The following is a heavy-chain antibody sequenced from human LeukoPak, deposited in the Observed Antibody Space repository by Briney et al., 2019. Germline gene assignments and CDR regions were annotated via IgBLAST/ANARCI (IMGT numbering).Heavy chain of an antibody. CDR1: GYTFTGYY. V-gene: IGHV1-2*02. CDR3: ARDSRENRYYFDY. Sequence: ASVKVSCKASGYTFTGYYMHWVRQAPGQGLEWMGWINPNSGGTNYAQKFQGRVTMTRDTSISTAYMELSRLRSDDTAVYYCARDSRENRYYFDYWGQGTLVTVPS. CDR2: INPNSGGT. J-gene: IGHJ4*02.